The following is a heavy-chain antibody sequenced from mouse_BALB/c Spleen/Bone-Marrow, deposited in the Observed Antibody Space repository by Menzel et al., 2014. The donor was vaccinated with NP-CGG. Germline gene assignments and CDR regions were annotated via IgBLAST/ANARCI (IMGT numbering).Heavy chain of an antibody. J-gene: IGHJ2*01. D-gene: IGHD2-2*01. V-gene: IGHV7-3*02. CDR2: IRNKANGYTT. CDR3: ARDGYDDY. Sequence: EVQGVESGGGLVQPGGSLRLSCATSGFTFTDYYMGWVRQPPGKALEWLGFIRNKANGYTTEYSASVKGRFTISRDNSQSILYLQMNTLRAEDSATYYCARDGYDDYWGQGTTLTVSS. CDR1: GFTFTDYY.